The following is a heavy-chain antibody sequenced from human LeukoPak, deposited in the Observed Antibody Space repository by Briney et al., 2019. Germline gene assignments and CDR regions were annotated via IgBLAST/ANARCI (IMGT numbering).Heavy chain of an antibody. V-gene: IGHV4-39*01. CDR3: ARCKREPAITPANWFDP. CDR1: GDSISSTGFY. J-gene: IGHJ5*02. D-gene: IGHD5-12*01. CDR2: IYFSGGT. Sequence: SETLSLTCTVSGDSISSTGFYWGWIRQPPGKGLEWIGSIYFSGGTFYNPSLKSRVTISVDTSKNQVSLKLTSVTAADTAIYSCARCKREPAITPANWFDPWGQGTLVTVSS.